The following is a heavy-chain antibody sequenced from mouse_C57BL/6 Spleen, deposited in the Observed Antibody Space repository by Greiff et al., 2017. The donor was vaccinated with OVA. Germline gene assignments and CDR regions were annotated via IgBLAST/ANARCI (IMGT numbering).Heavy chain of an antibody. Sequence: QVQLQQPGAELVKPGASVKLSCKASGYTFTSYWMQWVKQRPGQGLEWIGEIDPSDSYTNYNQKFKGKATLTVDTSSSTAYMQLSSLTSEDSAVYYCARYNSPGYWGQGTTRTVSS. CDR2: IDPSDSYT. CDR3: ARYNSPGY. CDR1: GYTFTSYW. J-gene: IGHJ2*01. D-gene: IGHD1-3*01. V-gene: IGHV1-50*01.